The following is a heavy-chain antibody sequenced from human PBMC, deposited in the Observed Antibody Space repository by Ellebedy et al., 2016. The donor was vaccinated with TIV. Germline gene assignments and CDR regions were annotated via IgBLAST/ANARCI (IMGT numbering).Heavy chain of an antibody. CDR1: GFTFSSYG. CDR3: AKDLGATMDYYYYYGMDV. V-gene: IGHV3-30*18. J-gene: IGHJ6*02. CDR2: ISYDGSNK. Sequence: GGSLRLSCAASGFTFSSYGMHWVRQAPGKGLEWVAVISYDGSNKYYADSVKGRFTISRDNSKNTLYLQMNSLRAEDTAVYYCAKDLGATMDYYYYYGMDVWGQGTTVTVSS.